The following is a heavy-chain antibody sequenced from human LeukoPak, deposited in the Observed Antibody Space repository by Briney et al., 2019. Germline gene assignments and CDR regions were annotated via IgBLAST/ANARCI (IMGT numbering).Heavy chain of an antibody. CDR3: ATVSYYYDSSGYQGYFQH. D-gene: IGHD3-22*01. J-gene: IGHJ1*01. CDR1: GYTLTELS. CDR2: FDPEDGET. V-gene: IGHV1-24*01. Sequence: ASVRVSCKVSGYTLTELSIHWVRQAPGKGLEWMGGFDPEDGETIYAQRFQGRVTMTEDTSTDTAYMELSSLRSEDAAVYYCATVSYYYDSSGYQGYFQHWGQGTLVTVSS.